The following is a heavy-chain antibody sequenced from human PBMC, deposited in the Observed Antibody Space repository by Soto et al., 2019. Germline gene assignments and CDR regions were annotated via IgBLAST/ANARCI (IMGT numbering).Heavy chain of an antibody. CDR1: GGSISSYY. CDR3: ARDLPRGSYYGQAPDGMDV. J-gene: IGHJ6*02. V-gene: IGHV4-59*01. Sequence: SETLSLTCTVSGGSISSYYWSWIRQPPGKGLEWIGYIYYSGSTNYNPSLKSRVTISVDTSKNQFSLKLSSVTAADTAVYYCARDLPRGSYYGQAPDGMDVWGQGTTVTVSS. D-gene: IGHD1-26*01. CDR2: IYYSGST.